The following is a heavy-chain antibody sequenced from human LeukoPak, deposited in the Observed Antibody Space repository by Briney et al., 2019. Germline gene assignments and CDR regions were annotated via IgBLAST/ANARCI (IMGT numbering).Heavy chain of an antibody. D-gene: IGHD3-22*01. Sequence: SETLSLTCTVSGGSISSSSYYWGWIRQPPGKGLEWIGSIYYSGSTYYNPSLKSRVTISVDTSKNQFSLKLSSVTAADTAVYYCARQGSYYDSSGYYWPYFDYWGQGTLVTVSS. V-gene: IGHV4-39*01. CDR3: ARQGSYYDSSGYYWPYFDY. J-gene: IGHJ4*02. CDR1: GGSISSSSYY. CDR2: IYYSGST.